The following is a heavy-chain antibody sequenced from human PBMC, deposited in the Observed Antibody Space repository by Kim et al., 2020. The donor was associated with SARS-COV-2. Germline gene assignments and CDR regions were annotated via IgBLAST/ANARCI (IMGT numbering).Heavy chain of an antibody. Sequence: GGSLRLSCAASGFTFSSYSMNWVRQAPGKGLEWVSSISSSSSYIYYADSVTGRFTISRDNAKNSLYLQMNSLRAEDTAVYYCARSEYCSGGSCYYYYYGMDVWGQGTTVTVSS. J-gene: IGHJ6*02. CDR3: ARSEYCSGGSCYYYYYGMDV. CDR1: GFTFSSYS. V-gene: IGHV3-21*01. CDR2: ISSSSSYI. D-gene: IGHD2-15*01.